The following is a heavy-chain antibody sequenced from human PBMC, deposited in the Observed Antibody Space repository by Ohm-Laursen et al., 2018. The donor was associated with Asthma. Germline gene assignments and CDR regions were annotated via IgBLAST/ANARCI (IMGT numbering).Heavy chain of an antibody. J-gene: IGHJ4*02. CDR3: ARDRSVIVVTGRVYYFDN. CDR2: ISGSGGST. D-gene: IGHD2/OR15-2a*01. V-gene: IGHV3-23*01. CDR1: GFTFSSYA. Sequence: SLRLSCAASGFTFSSYAMSWVRQAPGKGLEWVSAISGSGGSTYYADSVKGRFTISRDNSKNTLYLQMNSLRAEDTAVYYCARDRSVIVVTGRVYYFDNWGQGTLVTVSS.